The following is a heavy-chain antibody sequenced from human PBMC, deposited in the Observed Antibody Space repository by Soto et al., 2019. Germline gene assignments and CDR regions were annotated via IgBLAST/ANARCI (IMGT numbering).Heavy chain of an antibody. CDR1: GFTFHT. CDR2: IRGGGGFT. V-gene: IGHV3-23*01. D-gene: IGHD6-19*01. Sequence: EVQLLESGGGLVQPGGSLKLSCAASGFTFHTMSWVRQAPGKGLEGISTIRGGGGFTYYADSVKGRFTISGDNSKNTPFLQINSRRAEDTAIDFCARDRGNSGWTLFDPWGQGILVTVSS. J-gene: IGHJ5*02. CDR3: ARDRGNSGWTLFDP.